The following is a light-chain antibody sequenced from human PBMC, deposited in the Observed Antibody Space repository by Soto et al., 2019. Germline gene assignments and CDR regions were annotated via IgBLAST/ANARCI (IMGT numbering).Light chain of an antibody. J-gene: IGLJ3*02. CDR3: QTWGTGSWV. V-gene: IGLV4-69*01. CDR1: SGHSSYA. Sequence: QSVLTQSPSASASLGASVKLTCTLSSGHSSYAIAWHQQQPEKGPRYLMKLNSDGSHSKGDGIPDRSSGSSSGAERYLTIPSLQSEDEADYYCQTWGTGSWVFGGGTKLTVL. CDR2: LNSDGSH.